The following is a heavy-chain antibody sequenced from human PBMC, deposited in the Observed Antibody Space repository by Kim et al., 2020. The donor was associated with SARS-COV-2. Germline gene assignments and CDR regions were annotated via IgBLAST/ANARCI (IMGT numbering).Heavy chain of an antibody. CDR3: AKDIEPGYYYYGMDV. V-gene: IGHV3-43*01. J-gene: IGHJ6*02. Sequence: DYGKGRFTISRDNSKNSLYLQMNSLRTEDTALYYCAKDIEPGYYYYGMDVWGQGTTVTVSS.